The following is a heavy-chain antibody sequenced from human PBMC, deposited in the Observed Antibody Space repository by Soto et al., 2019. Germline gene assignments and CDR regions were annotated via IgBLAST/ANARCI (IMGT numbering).Heavy chain of an antibody. CDR2: IIPIFGTT. J-gene: IGHJ3*02. V-gene: IGHV1-69*12. CDR1: GGTFSSYA. Sequence: QVQLVQSGAEVKKPGSSVKVSCKASGGTFSSYAISWVRQAPGQGLEWMGGIIPIFGTTNYAQKFQGRVTITADESTSTAYMELSSLRSEDTAVYYCAAPYGDQDGWAFDIWGQGTMVTVSS. CDR3: AAPYGDQDGWAFDI. D-gene: IGHD4-17*01.